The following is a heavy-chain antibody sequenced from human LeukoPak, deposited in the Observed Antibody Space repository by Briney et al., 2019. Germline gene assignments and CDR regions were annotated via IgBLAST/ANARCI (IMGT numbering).Heavy chain of an antibody. V-gene: IGHV3-23*01. CDR3: ANNYGSGSAVNYYYYGMDV. CDR2: ISGSGGST. CDR1: GFTFSSYA. Sequence: GGSLRPSCAASGFTFSSYAMSWVRQAPGKGLEWVSAISGSGGSTYYADSVKGRFTISRDNSKNTLYLQMNSLRAEDTAVYYCANNYGSGSAVNYYYYGMDVWGQGTTVTVSS. D-gene: IGHD3-10*01. J-gene: IGHJ6*02.